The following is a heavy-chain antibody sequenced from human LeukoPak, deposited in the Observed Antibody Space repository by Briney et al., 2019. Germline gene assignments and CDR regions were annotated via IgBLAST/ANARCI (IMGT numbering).Heavy chain of an antibody. D-gene: IGHD6-13*01. V-gene: IGHV3-23*01. J-gene: IGHJ4*02. CDR2: INGSGGST. Sequence: PGGSLRLSCAASGFTFSSYAMSWVRQAPGKGLEWVSAINGSGGSTYYADSVKGRFTISRDNSKNTLYLQMNSLRAEDTAVYYCAKSRPVYSSSPIDCWGQGTLVTVSS. CDR3: AKSRPVYSSSPIDC. CDR1: GFTFSSYA.